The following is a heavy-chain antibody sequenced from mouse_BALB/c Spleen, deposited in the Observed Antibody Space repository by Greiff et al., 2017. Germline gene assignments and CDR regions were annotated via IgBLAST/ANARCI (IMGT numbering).Heavy chain of an antibody. Sequence: EVKLMESGGGLVKPGGSLKLSCAASGFAFSSYDMSWVRQTPEKRLEWVAYISSGSSTIYYADTVKGRFTISRDNPKNTLFLQMTSLRSEDTAMYYCARRWDWYFDVWGAGTTVTVSS. CDR3: ARRWDWYFDV. CDR1: GFAFSSYD. D-gene: IGHD4-1*01. CDR2: ISSGSSTI. J-gene: IGHJ1*01. V-gene: IGHV5-12-1*01.